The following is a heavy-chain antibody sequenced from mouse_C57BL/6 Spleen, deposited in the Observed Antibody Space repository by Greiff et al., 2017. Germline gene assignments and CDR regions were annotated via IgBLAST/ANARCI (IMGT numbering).Heavy chain of an antibody. J-gene: IGHJ4*01. Sequence: EVNVVESGGGLVKPGGSLKLSCAASGFTFSDYGMHWVRQAPEKGLEWVAYISSGSSTIYYADTVKGRFTISRDNAKNTLFLQMTSLRSEDTAMYYCARRGYDPSYYAMDYWGQGTSVTVSS. V-gene: IGHV5-17*01. D-gene: IGHD2-2*01. CDR1: GFTFSDYG. CDR3: ARRGYDPSYYAMDY. CDR2: ISSGSSTI.